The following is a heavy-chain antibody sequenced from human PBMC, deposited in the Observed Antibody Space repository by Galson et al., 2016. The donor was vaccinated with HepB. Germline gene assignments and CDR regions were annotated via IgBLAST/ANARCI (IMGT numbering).Heavy chain of an antibody. J-gene: IGHJ4*02. D-gene: IGHD3-10*01. CDR2: INSDGSST. Sequence: SLRLSCAASGFPFSSYMMHWVRQAPGKGLVWVTRINSDGSSTTYAGSVKGRFTISSDNAKNTLYLQMNGLKAEDTAVYYCARGPPYGEFDYWGQGTLVTVSS. V-gene: IGHV3-74*01. CDR3: ARGPPYGEFDY. CDR1: GFPFSSYM.